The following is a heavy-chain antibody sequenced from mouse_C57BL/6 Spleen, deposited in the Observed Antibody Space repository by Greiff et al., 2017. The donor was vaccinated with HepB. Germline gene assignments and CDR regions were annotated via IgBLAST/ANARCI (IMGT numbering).Heavy chain of an antibody. D-gene: IGHD1-1*01. J-gene: IGHJ1*03. V-gene: IGHV3-6*01. Sequence: ESGPGLVKPSQSLSLTCSVTGYSITSGYYWNWIRQFPGNKLEWMGYISYDGSNNYNPSLKNRISITRDTSKNQFFLKLNSVTTEDTATYYCARFITTNFDVWGTGTTVTVSS. CDR3: ARFITTNFDV. CDR1: GYSITSGYY. CDR2: ISYDGSN.